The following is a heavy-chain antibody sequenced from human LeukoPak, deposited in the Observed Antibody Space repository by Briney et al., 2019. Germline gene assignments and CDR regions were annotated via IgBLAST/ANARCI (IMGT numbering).Heavy chain of an antibody. CDR3: ARLVAPLQFSSSWYVGFSDYYYYYMDV. CDR1: GFIFNSHS. CDR2: ISSSSSYI. D-gene: IGHD6-13*01. V-gene: IGHV3-21*01. J-gene: IGHJ6*03. Sequence: PGGSLRLSCAASGFIFNSHSMNWVRQAPGKGLEWVSSISSSSSYIYYADSVKGRFTISRDNAKNSLYLQMNSLRAEDTAVYYCARLVAPLQFSSSWYVGFSDYYYYYMDVWGKGTTVTISS.